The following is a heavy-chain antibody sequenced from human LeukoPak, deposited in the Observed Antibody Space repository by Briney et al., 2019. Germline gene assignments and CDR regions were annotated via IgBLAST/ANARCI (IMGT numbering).Heavy chain of an antibody. CDR3: ARGMIAAAGTLVY. J-gene: IGHJ4*02. D-gene: IGHD6-13*01. V-gene: IGHV3-66*01. CDR1: GFTVSSNY. CDR2: IYSGGST. Sequence: GGSLRLSCAASGFTVSSNYMSWVRQAPGKGLEWVSVIYSGGSTYYADSVKGRFTISRDNSKNTLYLQMNSLRAEDTAVYYCARGMIAAAGTLVYWGQGTLVTISS.